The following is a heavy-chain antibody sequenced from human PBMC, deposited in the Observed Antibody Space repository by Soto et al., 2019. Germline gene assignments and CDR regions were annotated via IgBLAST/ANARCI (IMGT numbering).Heavy chain of an antibody. CDR2: INHSGNT. V-gene: IGHV4-39*01. Sequence: PSETLSLTCAVSGGSIGTSACYWGWIRQAPGKGLEWIGSINHSGNTYLSPSLKDRVTMSVDTSKNSFSLKLRSATAADTGLYYCSRRASEGFDAWGEGTLVTVSS. D-gene: IGHD3-10*01. J-gene: IGHJ5*02. CDR3: SRRASEGFDA. CDR1: GGSIGTSACY.